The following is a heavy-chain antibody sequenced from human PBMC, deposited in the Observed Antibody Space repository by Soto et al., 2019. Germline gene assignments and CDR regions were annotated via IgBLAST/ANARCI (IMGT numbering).Heavy chain of an antibody. CDR1: GFTFSSYA. D-gene: IGHD3-3*01. CDR2: ISGSGGST. V-gene: IGHV3-23*01. CDR3: ARPDYDFWSGPDY. Sequence: GGSLRLSCAASGFTFSSYAMSWVRQAPGKGLEWVSAISGSGGSTYYADSVKGRFTISRDNSKNTLYLQMNSLRAEDTAVYYCARPDYDFWSGPDYWGQGTLVTVSS. J-gene: IGHJ4*02.